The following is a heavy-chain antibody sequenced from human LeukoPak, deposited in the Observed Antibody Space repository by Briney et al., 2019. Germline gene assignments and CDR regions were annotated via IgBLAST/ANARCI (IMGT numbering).Heavy chain of an antibody. CDR2: IYYSGST. D-gene: IGHD6-13*01. Sequence: PSETLSLTCTVSGGSISSYYWSWIRQPPGKGLEWIGYIYYSGSTNYNPSLKSRVTISVDTSKNQFSLKLSSVTAADTAVYYCARSSRWQLAFDYWGQGTLVTVSS. J-gene: IGHJ4*02. CDR3: ARSSRWQLAFDY. CDR1: GGSISSYY. V-gene: IGHV4-59*01.